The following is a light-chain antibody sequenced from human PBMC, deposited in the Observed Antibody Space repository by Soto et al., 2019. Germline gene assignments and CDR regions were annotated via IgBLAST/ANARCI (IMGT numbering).Light chain of an antibody. CDR2: GAS. J-gene: IGKJ1*01. V-gene: IGKV3-20*01. CDR1: QSVSTSY. CDR3: QQYVDSLRT. Sequence: EIVLTQSPGTLSLSPGERATLSCRASQSVSTSYSAWYQQKPGQAPRLLIYGASSRATGIPDRFSGSGSGTDFTLTISRLEPEDFAVYYCQQYVDSLRTFGQGTKVEIK.